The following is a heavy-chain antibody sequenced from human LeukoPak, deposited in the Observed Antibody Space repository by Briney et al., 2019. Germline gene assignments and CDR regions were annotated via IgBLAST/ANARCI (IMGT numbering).Heavy chain of an antibody. V-gene: IGHV3-48*01. Sequence: GGSLRLSCAASGFIFSTYNMNWVRQVPGKGLEWVSYISSSGNTEYYTDPVKGRFTISRDNAKNSLYLEMNSLRADDTAVYYCARQVPRWDNWFDPWGQGTLVTVSS. CDR2: ISSSGNTE. CDR1: GFIFSTYN. J-gene: IGHJ5*02. CDR3: ARQVPRWDNWFDP. D-gene: IGHD3-3*01.